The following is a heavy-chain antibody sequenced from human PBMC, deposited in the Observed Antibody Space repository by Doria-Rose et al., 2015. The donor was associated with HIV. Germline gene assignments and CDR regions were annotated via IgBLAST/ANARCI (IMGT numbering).Heavy chain of an antibody. CDR2: INHSGST. Sequence: QVQLQQWDAGLVKPSETLSLTCAVFGGSFSGYYWSWIRQPPGKGLEWIGEINHSGSTHYQTSLTSRVTISLDTSKNLFSLKLSSVTAADTAVYYCARGLLRGGWNDVDYYYGMDVWGQGTTVTVS. V-gene: IGHV4-34*01. D-gene: IGHD1-1*01. CDR1: GGSFSGYY. CDR3: ARGLLRGGWNDVDYYYGMDV. J-gene: IGHJ6*02.